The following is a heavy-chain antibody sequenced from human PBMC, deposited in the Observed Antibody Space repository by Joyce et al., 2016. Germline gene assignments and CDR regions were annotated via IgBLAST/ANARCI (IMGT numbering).Heavy chain of an antibody. CDR3: ARDNESSGYYKIIGLDV. Sequence: QVQLVQSGAEVKKPGSSVKVSCKASGGTFRSCGISWVRQAPGQGLEWMGRILPVFGTEAYAQRFQGRVTMTADESTTTSYMELSGLRSDDTAVYYCARDNESSGYYKIIGLDVWGQGTTVTVPS. CDR2: ILPVFGTE. J-gene: IGHJ6*02. D-gene: IGHD3-22*01. V-gene: IGHV1-69*18. CDR1: GGTFRSCG.